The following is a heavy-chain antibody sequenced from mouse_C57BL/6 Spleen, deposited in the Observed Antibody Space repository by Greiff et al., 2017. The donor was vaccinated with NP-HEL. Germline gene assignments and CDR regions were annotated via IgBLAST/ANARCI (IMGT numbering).Heavy chain of an antibody. D-gene: IGHD2-4*01. J-gene: IGHJ3*01. Sequence: QVQLKESGPELVKPGASVKISCKASGYAFSSSWMNWVKQRPGKGLEWIGRIYPGDGDTNYNGKFKGKATLTADKSSSTAYMQLSSLTSEDSAVYFCARGDDYDEDWGQGTLVTVSA. CDR2: IYPGDGDT. CDR1: GYAFSSSW. V-gene: IGHV1-82*01. CDR3: ARGDDYDED.